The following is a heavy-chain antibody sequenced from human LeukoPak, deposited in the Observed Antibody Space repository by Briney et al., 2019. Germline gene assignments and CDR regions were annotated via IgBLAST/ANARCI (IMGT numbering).Heavy chain of an antibody. V-gene: IGHV4-61*09. CDR3: ARYSGANWFDP. CDR1: GGSISSGSYY. J-gene: IGHJ5*02. D-gene: IGHD1-26*01. CDR2: IYHSGST. Sequence: QPSQTLSLTCTVSGGSISSGSYYWSWIRQPAGKGLEWIGEIYHSGSTNYNPSLKSRVTISVDKSKNQFSLKLSSVTAADTAVYYCARYSGANWFDPWGQGTLVTVSS.